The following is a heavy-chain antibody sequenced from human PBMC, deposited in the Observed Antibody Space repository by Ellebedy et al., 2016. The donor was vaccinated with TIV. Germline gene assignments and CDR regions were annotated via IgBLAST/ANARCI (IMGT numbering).Heavy chain of an antibody. CDR2: MYYSGST. V-gene: IGHV4-39*01. Sequence: SETLSLXXTVSGGSISSSSYYWGWIRQPPGKGLEWIGSMYYSGSTYYNPSLKSRVTISVDTSKNQFSLKLSSVTAADTAVYYCACPLDLYSNQFDYWGQGTLVTVSS. D-gene: IGHD4-11*01. J-gene: IGHJ4*02. CDR1: GGSISSSSYY. CDR3: ACPLDLYSNQFDY.